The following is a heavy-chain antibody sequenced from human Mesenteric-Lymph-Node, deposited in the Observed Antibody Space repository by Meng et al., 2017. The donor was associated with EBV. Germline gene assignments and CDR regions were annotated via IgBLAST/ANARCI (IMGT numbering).Heavy chain of an antibody. CDR1: GGSFSGYY. V-gene: IGHV4-34*01. D-gene: IGHD1-26*01. CDR3: ARRGKVGAGY. Sequence: VELQQWGAGLVKPSETLSLTCAVYGGSFSGYYWSWIRQAPGKGLEWIGEINHSGSTNYNPSLKSRVTISVDTSKNQFSLKLSSVTAADTAVYYCARRGKVGAGYWGQGTLVTVSS. CDR2: INHSGST. J-gene: IGHJ4*02.